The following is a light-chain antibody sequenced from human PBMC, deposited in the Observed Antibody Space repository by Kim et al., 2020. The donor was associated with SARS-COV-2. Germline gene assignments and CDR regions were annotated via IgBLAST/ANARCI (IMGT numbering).Light chain of an antibody. CDR2: GKN. J-gene: IGLJ2*01. Sequence: SELTQDPAVSVALGQTVRITCQGDSLRSYYASWYQQKPGQAPVLVIYGKNNRPSGIPDRFSGSISGNTASLTITGAQAEDEADYYCNSRDSSGNVVFGGG. CDR3: NSRDSSGNVV. V-gene: IGLV3-19*01. CDR1: SLRSYY.